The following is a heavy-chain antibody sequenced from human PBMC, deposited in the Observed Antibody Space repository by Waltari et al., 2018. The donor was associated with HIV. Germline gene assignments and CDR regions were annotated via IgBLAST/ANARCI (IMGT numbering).Heavy chain of an antibody. J-gene: IGHJ3*02. CDR3: ARVGATAMAKDAFDI. CDR2: ISSSSSYI. D-gene: IGHD5-18*01. CDR1: GLNFSSYS. V-gene: IGHV3-21*01. Sequence: EVQLVASGGGLVKPGGSLRLSCVASGLNFSSYSMNWVRQAPGKGLEWVSSISSSSSYIYYADSVKGRFTISRDNAKNSLYLQMNSLRAEDTAVYYCARVGATAMAKDAFDIWGQGTMVTVSS.